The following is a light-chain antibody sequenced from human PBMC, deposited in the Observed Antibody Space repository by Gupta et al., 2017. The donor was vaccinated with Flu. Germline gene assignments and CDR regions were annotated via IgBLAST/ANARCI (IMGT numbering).Light chain of an antibody. CDR3: SSYAGSNTWV. J-gene: IGLJ3*02. V-gene: IGLV2-11*01. CDR1: SGDVGAYTS. Sequence: QSALTQPRSVSGSPGQSVTISCTGSSGDVGAYTSVSWYQQHPGKAPSLILYDVNKRPAGVPDRFSASKSGRTASLTISGLQAEEEADYHCSSYAGSNTWVFGGGTKLTVL. CDR2: DVN.